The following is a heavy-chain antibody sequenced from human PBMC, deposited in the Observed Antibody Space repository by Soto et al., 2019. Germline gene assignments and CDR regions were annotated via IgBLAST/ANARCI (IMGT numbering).Heavy chain of an antibody. CDR1: GGGNLRDYR. CDR2: IIPKLGSA. J-gene: IGHJ4*02. V-gene: IGHV1-69*01. D-gene: IGHD5-12*01. CDR3: XXXXXXYNFGAVY. Sequence: QVQLVQSGAEVKEPGSSVKVSCKASGGGNLRDYRTTWVRRAPGQGLEWMGGIIPKLGSANYAQNFQGRVTVTAXESTXXXXXXXXXXXXXXXXXXXXXXXXXXYNFGAVYWGQGTPVTVSS.